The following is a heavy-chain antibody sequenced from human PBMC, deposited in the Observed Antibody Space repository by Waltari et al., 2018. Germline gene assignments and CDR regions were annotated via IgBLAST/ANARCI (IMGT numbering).Heavy chain of an antibody. CDR2: VIPMLGTV. V-gene: IGHV1-69*01. CDR3: ASGAGYCSSSNCPHDAFNV. D-gene: IGHD2-2*01. Sequence: QVQLMQSGAEVKKPGSSVKVSYKASGGTFSIHAISWVRQAPGQGLEWLGGVIPMLGTVNYAQRFQGRVTSTPAESTSTIYMELHTLRSEDTAVYYCASGAGYCSSSNCPHDAFNVWGQGTMVTVSS. CDR1: GGTFSIHA. J-gene: IGHJ3*01.